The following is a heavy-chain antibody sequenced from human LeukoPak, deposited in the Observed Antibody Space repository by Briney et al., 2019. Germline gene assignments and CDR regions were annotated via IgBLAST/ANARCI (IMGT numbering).Heavy chain of an antibody. CDR2: IYYSGST. CDR3: ARGRVVVPAPPYWFDP. J-gene: IGHJ5*02. D-gene: IGHD2-2*01. CDR1: GGSISSGDYY. V-gene: IGHV4-30-4*01. Sequence: SETLSLTRTVSGGSISSGDYYWSWIRQPPGKGLEWIGYIYYSGSTYYNPSLKSRVTISVDTSKNQFSLKLSSVTAADTAVYYCARGRVVVPAPPYWFDPWGQGTLVTVSS.